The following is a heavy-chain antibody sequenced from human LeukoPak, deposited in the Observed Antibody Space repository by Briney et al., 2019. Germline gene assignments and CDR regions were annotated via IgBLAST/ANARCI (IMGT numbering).Heavy chain of an antibody. V-gene: IGHV3-30*18. J-gene: IGHJ5*02. CDR3: AKALAAAGTT. CDR2: ISYDGSNK. Sequence: PGRSLRLSCAASGFTFSSYGMHWVRQAPGKGLEWVAVISYDGSNKYYADSVKGRFTISRDNSKNTLYLQMTSLRAEDTAVYYCAKALAAAGTTWGQGTLVTVSS. D-gene: IGHD6-13*01. CDR1: GFTFSSYG.